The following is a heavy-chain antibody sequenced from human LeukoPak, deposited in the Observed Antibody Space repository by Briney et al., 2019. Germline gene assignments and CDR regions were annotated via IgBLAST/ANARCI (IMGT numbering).Heavy chain of an antibody. V-gene: IGHV4-34*01. CDR2: INHSGST. CDR1: GGSFSGYY. Sequence: SETLSLTCAVYGGSFSGYYWSWIRQPPGKGLEWIGEINHSGSTNYNPSLKSRVTISVGTSKNQFSLKLSSVTAADTAVYYCARGREIAVAGPPEFDYWGQGTLVTVSS. CDR3: ARGREIAVAGPPEFDY. D-gene: IGHD6-19*01. J-gene: IGHJ4*02.